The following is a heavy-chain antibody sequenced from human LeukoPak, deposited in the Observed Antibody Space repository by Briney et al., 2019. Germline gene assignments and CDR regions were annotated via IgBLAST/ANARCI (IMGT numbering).Heavy chain of an antibody. CDR2: IYYSGST. CDR1: GGSISSYY. CDR3: ASSFVVVTANDAFDI. J-gene: IGHJ3*02. V-gene: IGHV4-59*01. D-gene: IGHD2-21*02. Sequence: PSETLSLTCTVSGGSISSYYWSWIRQPPGKGLEWIGYIYYSGSTNYNPSLKSRVTISVDTSKNQFSLKLSSVTAADTAVYYCASSFVVVTANDAFDIWGQGTMVTVSS.